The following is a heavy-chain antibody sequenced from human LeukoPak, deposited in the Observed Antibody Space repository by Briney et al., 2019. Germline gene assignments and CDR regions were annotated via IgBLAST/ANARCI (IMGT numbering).Heavy chain of an antibody. V-gene: IGHV4-39*07. CDR3: ARARGGGYYYYYMDV. D-gene: IGHD3-16*01. CDR1: GGSISTSNYY. CDR2: IFYSGST. Sequence: PSETLSLTCTVSGGSISTSNYYWGWIRQPPGKGLEWIGNIFYSGSTYYSPSLKSRVTISVDTSKNQLSLKLSSVTAADTAVYYCARARGGGYYYYYMDVWGKGTTVTVSS. J-gene: IGHJ6*03.